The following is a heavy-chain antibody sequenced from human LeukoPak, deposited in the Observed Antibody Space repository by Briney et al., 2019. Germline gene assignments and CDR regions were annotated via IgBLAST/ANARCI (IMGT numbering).Heavy chain of an antibody. V-gene: IGHV1-46*01. CDR3: ARARRDGFLFDY. Sequence: GASVKVSCKASGYTFTSYYMHWVRQAPGQGLEWMGIINPSGGSTSCAQKFQGRVTMTRDMSTSTVYMELSSLRSEDTAVYYCARARRDGFLFDYWGQGTLVTVSS. CDR1: GYTFTSYY. D-gene: IGHD5-24*01. J-gene: IGHJ4*02. CDR2: INPSGGST.